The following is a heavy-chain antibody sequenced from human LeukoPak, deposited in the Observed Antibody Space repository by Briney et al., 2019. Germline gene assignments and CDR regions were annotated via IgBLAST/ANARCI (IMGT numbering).Heavy chain of an antibody. D-gene: IGHD2-2*02. CDR3: ARGSVRAVVVPAAIRAASGYYYGMDV. CDR2: INHSGSA. CDR1: GGSFSGYY. J-gene: IGHJ6*02. Sequence: TSETLSLTCAVYGGSFSGYYWSWIRQPPGKGLEWIGEINHSGSANYNPSLKSRVTISVDTSKNQFSLKLSSVTAADTAVYYCARGSVRAVVVPAAIRAASGYYYGMDVWGQGTTVTVSS. V-gene: IGHV4-34*01.